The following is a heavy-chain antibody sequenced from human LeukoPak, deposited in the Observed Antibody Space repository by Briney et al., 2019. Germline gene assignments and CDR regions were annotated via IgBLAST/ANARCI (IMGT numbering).Heavy chain of an antibody. Sequence: GGSLRLSCAASGFTFDDYAMHWVRQAPGKGLEWVTLISGDAGSTYYADSVKGRFTISRDNSKNSLYLQMNSLRTEDTALYYCAKSGYSSHWFDPWGQGTLVTVSS. V-gene: IGHV3-43*02. D-gene: IGHD6-13*01. CDR2: ISGDAGST. CDR1: GFTFDDYA. J-gene: IGHJ5*02. CDR3: AKSGYSSHWFDP.